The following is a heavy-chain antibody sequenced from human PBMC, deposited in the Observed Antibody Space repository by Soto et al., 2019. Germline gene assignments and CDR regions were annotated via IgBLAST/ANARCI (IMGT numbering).Heavy chain of an antibody. CDR2: IYWNDDK. CDR1: GFSLITILVC. Sequence: SGPTLVNPTQTLTLTFTFSGFSLITILVCVGWIRHPPGKALEWLALIYWNDDKRYSPSLKSRLTITKDTSKNQVVLTMTNMDPVDTATYYCAHKSDYDILTGPPRYWGQGTLVTVSS. V-gene: IGHV2-5*01. CDR3: AHKSDYDILTGPPRY. D-gene: IGHD3-9*01. J-gene: IGHJ4*02.